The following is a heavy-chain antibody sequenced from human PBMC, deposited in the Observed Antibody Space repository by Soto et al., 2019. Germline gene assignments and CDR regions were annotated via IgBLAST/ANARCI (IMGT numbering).Heavy chain of an antibody. V-gene: IGHV1-3*01. Sequence: ASVKDSCKASRYTFTSKAMHWVSQAPGQRLEWMGCINAGNGNTKYSQKFQGRVTITRDTSASTAYMELSSLRSEDTAVYYCARLPAPSSYDDYWGQGTLLTVSS. CDR1: RYTFTSKA. J-gene: IGHJ4*01. D-gene: IGHD2-2*01. CDR3: ARLPAPSSYDDY. CDR2: INAGNGNT.